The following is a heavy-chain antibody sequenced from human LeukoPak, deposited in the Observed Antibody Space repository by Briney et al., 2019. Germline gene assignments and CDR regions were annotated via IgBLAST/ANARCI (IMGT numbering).Heavy chain of an antibody. CDR3: ARQDGSSWYYFDY. Sequence: GESLKISCKGSGYSFTYYWIGWVRQMPGKGLEWMGIIYPGDSDTRYSSSFQGQVTISVDKSISTAYLQWSSLKASDSAMYYCARQDGSSWYYFDYWGQGTLVTVSS. J-gene: IGHJ4*02. V-gene: IGHV5-51*01. D-gene: IGHD6-13*01. CDR2: IYPGDSDT. CDR1: GYSFTYYW.